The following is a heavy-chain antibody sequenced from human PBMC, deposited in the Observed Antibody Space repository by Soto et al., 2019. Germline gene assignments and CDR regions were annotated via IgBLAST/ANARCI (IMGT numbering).Heavy chain of an antibody. V-gene: IGHV3-23*01. CDR3: AKDSFPPPLHLGELSPYAFDI. D-gene: IGHD3-16*02. CDR2: ISGSGGST. Sequence: GGSLRLSCAASGFTFSSYAMSWVRQAPGKGLEWVSAISGSGGSTYYADSVKGRFTISGDNSKNTLYLQMNSLRAEDTAVYYCAKDSFPPPLHLGELSPYAFDIWGQGTMVTVSS. CDR1: GFTFSSYA. J-gene: IGHJ3*02.